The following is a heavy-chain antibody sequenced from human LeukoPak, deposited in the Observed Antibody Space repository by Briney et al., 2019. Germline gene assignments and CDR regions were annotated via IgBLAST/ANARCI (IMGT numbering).Heavy chain of an antibody. CDR1: GGSISSYY. J-gene: IGHJ4*02. CDR3: ARSTVVTTTALYYFDY. V-gene: IGHV4-59*08. D-gene: IGHD4-23*01. CDR2: IYYSGSP. Sequence: SETLSLTCTVSGGSISSYYWSWIRQPPGKGLEWIGYIYYSGSPNYNPSLKSRVTISGDTSKNQFSLKLSSVTAAGTAVYYCARSTVVTTTALYYFDYWGQGTLVTVSS.